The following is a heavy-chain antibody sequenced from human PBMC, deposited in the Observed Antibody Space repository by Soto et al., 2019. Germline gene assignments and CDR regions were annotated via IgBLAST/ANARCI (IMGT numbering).Heavy chain of an antibody. CDR1: GGTFSSYA. V-gene: IGHV1-69*05. D-gene: IGHD2-21*01. Sequence: SVKVSCKASGGTFSSYAISWVRQAPGQGLEWMGGIIPIFGTANYAQKFQGRVTITRDTFASTAYMELSSLRSEDTAVYYCARDHAYGIPDYRGQGTLVNVSS. J-gene: IGHJ4*02. CDR3: ARDHAYGIPDY. CDR2: IIPIFGTA.